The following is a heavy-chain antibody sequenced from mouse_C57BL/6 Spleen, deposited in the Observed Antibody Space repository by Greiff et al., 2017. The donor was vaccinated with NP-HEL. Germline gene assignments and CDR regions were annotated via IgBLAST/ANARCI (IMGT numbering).Heavy chain of an antibody. J-gene: IGHJ4*01. CDR3: ASGGNYDAMDY. D-gene: IGHD2-1*01. V-gene: IGHV1-4*01. CDR2: INPSSGYT. Sequence: VQLQQSGAELARPGASVKMSCKASGYTFTSYTMHWVKQRPGQGLEWIGYINPSSGYTKYNQKFKDKATLTADKSSSTAYMQLSSLTSEDSAVYYCASGGNYDAMDYWGQGTSVTVSS. CDR1: GYTFTSYT.